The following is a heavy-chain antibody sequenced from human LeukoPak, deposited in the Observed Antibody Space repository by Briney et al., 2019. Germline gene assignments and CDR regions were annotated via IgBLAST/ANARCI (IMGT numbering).Heavy chain of an antibody. D-gene: IGHD6-13*01. CDR1: GFTFSSYS. V-gene: IGHV3-48*01. J-gene: IGHJ4*02. CDR3: ARQGLSWSQLPVY. CDR2: ISSSSSTI. Sequence: QLGGSLRLSCAASGFTFSSYSMNWVRQAPGKGLEWVSYISSSSSTIYYADSVKGRFTISRDNAKNSLYLQMNSLRAEDTAVYYCARQGLSWSQLPVYWGQGTLVTVSS.